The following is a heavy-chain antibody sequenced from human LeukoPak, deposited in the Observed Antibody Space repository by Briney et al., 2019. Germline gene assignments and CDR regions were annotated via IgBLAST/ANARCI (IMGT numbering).Heavy chain of an antibody. CDR3: ARDLAGAGFFDF. Sequence: SETLSLTCAVSGGYISSYNWNWIRQPPGKGLEWIGYIYYRGSTSYNPSLKSRVTISVDTSKNQFSLKLSSVTAADTAVYYCARDLAGAGFFDFWGQGTLVTVSS. V-gene: IGHV4-59*01. CDR2: IYYRGST. D-gene: IGHD6-19*01. CDR1: GGYISSYN. J-gene: IGHJ4*02.